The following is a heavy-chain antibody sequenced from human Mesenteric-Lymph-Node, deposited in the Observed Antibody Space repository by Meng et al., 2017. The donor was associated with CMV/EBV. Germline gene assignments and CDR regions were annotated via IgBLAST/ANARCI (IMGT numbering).Heavy chain of an antibody. CDR1: AYRFPRYG. D-gene: IGHD7-27*01. V-gene: IGHV1-18*04. CDR2: ISPYNGHT. J-gene: IGHJ4*02. CDR3: ASYHLIVNWGNFDY. Sequence: ASAYRFPRYGISWVRQAPRQGLEWMGSISPYNGHTKYAQKVQGRVTMPTDTSTRTAYLELRSLRSDDTAVYYCASYHLIVNWGNFDYWGQGTLVTVSS.